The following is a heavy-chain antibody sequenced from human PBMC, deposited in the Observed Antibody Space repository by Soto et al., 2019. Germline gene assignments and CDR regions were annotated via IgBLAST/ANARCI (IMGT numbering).Heavy chain of an antibody. D-gene: IGHD2-15*01. CDR2: IYSGGST. V-gene: IGHV3-53*01. Sequence: GGSLRLSCAASGFTVSSNYMSWVRQAPGKGLEWVSVIYSGGSTYYADSVKGRFTISRDNSKNTLYLQMNSLRAEDTAVYYCARLWGYCSGGSCSFDYSGMDVWGQGTTVTVSS. J-gene: IGHJ6*02. CDR1: GFTVSSNY. CDR3: ARLWGYCSGGSCSFDYSGMDV.